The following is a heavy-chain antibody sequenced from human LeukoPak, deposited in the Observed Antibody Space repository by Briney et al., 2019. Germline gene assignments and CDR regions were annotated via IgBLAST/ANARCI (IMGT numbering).Heavy chain of an antibody. Sequence: GGSLRLYCVASGFTVSNTYMTWVRQAPGKGLEWVSNLYSGGSTYYAHSVKGRFTISRDNSKNTVYLQMDSLGAEDTAVYYCARQSNYGDYDPWGQGTLVTVSS. V-gene: IGHV3-53*01. CDR3: ARQSNYGDYDP. CDR2: LYSGGST. D-gene: IGHD4-17*01. J-gene: IGHJ5*02. CDR1: GFTVSNTY.